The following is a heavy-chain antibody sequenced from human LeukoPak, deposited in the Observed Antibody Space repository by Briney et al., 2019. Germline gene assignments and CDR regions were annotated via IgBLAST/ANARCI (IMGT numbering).Heavy chain of an antibody. V-gene: IGHV1-69*05. Sequence: SVNVSCKASGGTFSSYDISWVRQAPGQGLEWMGGIIPMSGTVNYAQKFQGIVTITRDTSASTAYMELSSLRSEDTAVYYCARSYYDILTGYPKNNWFDPWGQGTLVTVSS. J-gene: IGHJ5*02. CDR1: GGTFSSYD. D-gene: IGHD3-9*01. CDR3: ARSYYDILTGYPKNNWFDP. CDR2: IIPMSGTV.